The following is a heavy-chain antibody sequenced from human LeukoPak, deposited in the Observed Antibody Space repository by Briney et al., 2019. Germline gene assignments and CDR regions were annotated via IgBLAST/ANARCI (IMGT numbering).Heavy chain of an antibody. V-gene: IGHV1-2*02. Sequence: ASVKVSCKASGYTFTGYYLFWVRQAPGQGLGWMGWTNPNSGATKYAQKFQGRVTLTRDTSIRTTYMELSSLRSDDTAVYYCARDERYSYGDNHYPDLGFWGQGTPVTVSS. CDR3: ARDERYSYGDNHYPDLGF. D-gene: IGHD4/OR15-4a*01. CDR1: GYTFTGYY. CDR2: TNPNSGAT. J-gene: IGHJ4*02.